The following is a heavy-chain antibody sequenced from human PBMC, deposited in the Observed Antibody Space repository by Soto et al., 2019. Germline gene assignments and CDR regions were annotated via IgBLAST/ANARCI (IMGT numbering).Heavy chain of an antibody. CDR1: GYSFTSYW. CDR2: IDPSDSYT. J-gene: IGHJ6*02. CDR3: ARLMGYCSSTSCLYYYYYGMDV. V-gene: IGHV5-10-1*01. D-gene: IGHD2-2*01. Sequence: PGESLKISCKGSGYSFTSYWISWVRQMPGKGLEWMGRIDPSDSYTNYSPSFQGHATISADKSISTAYLQWSSLKASDTAMYYCARLMGYCSSTSCLYYYYYGMDVWGQGTTVTVSS.